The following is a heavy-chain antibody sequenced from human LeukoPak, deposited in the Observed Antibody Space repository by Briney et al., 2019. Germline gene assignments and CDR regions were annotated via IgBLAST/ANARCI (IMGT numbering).Heavy chain of an antibody. CDR3: AREEDIVVVPAATWLGEAAAGHGNFDY. Sequence: GGSLRLSCAASGVTFSSYSMNWVRQAPGKGLGWVSSISSSSSYIYYADSVKGRFTISRDNAKNSLYLQMNSLRAEDTAVYYCAREEDIVVVPAATWLGEAAAGHGNFDYWGQGTLVTVSS. CDR2: ISSSSSYI. J-gene: IGHJ4*02. V-gene: IGHV3-21*01. CDR1: GVTFSSYS. D-gene: IGHD2-2*01.